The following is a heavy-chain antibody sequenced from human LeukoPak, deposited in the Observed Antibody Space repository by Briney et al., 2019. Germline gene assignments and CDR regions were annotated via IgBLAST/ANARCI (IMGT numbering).Heavy chain of an antibody. CDR1: GGSISSYY. J-gene: IGHJ4*02. D-gene: IGHD6-13*01. Sequence: SETLSLTCTVSGGSISSYYWSWIRQPPGKGLEWIGYIYYSGSTNYNPSLKSRVTISVDTSKNQFSLKLSSVTAADTAVYYCARVRGSSSWTALYYFDYWGQGTLVTVSS. CDR3: ARVRGSSSWTALYYFDY. V-gene: IGHV4-59*01. CDR2: IYYSGST.